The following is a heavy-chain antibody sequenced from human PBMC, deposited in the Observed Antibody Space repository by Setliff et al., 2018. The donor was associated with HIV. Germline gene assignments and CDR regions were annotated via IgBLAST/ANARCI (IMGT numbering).Heavy chain of an antibody. Sequence: SETLSLTCTVSGGSISSGTYCWCWLRQHPGKGLEWIGYIYYSGTTYYHPSLNSGVTISVDTSRNQFSLKLSSVTAADTAVYYCARERSDYYNLPGYFDHWGQGTPVTVSS. CDR3: ARERSDYYNLPGYFDH. CDR2: IYYSGTT. J-gene: IGHJ4*02. V-gene: IGHV4-31*03. CDR1: GGSISSGTYC. D-gene: IGHD3-3*01.